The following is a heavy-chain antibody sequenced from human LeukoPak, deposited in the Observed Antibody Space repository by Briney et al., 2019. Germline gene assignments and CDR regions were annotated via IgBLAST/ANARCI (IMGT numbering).Heavy chain of an antibody. Sequence: ASVKVSCKASGFTFTSSVVQWVRQTRGQRLEWIGWIVVGSGNTNYAQKFQERVTITRDMSTSTTYMELSSLRSEDTAVYYCAADGAKYCSGGSCSEFWDYWGQGTLVTVSS. V-gene: IGHV1-58*01. CDR2: IVVGSGNT. CDR3: AADGAKYCSGGSCSEFWDY. D-gene: IGHD2-15*01. J-gene: IGHJ4*02. CDR1: GFTFTSSV.